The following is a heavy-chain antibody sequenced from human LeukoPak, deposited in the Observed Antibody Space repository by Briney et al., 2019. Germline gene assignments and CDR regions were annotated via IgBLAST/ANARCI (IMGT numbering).Heavy chain of an antibody. J-gene: IGHJ4*02. D-gene: IGHD6-6*01. CDR1: GFTFSSYR. Sequence: GGSLRLSCAASGFTFSSYRMNWVRQAPGKGLEWVSSISSSSSYIYYADSVKGRFTISRDNAKNSLYLQMNSLRAEDTAVYYCVLLSSGAQLFDYWGQGTLVTVSS. CDR2: ISSSSSYI. CDR3: VLLSSGAQLFDY. V-gene: IGHV3-21*01.